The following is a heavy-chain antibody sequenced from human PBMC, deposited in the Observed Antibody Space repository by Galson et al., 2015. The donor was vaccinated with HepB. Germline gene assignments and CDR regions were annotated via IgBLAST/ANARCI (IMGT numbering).Heavy chain of an antibody. CDR1: GYSFTSYW. J-gene: IGHJ3*02. D-gene: IGHD2-21*02. V-gene: IGHV5-51*01. CDR3: ASGKGQYCGGDCYPDAFDI. Sequence: QSGAEVKKPGESLKISCKGSGYSFTSYWIGWVRQMPGKGLEWMGIIYPGDSDTRYSPSFQGQVTISADKSISTAYLQWSSLKASDTAMYYCASGKGQYCGGDCYPDAFDIWGQGTMVTVSS. CDR2: IYPGDSDT.